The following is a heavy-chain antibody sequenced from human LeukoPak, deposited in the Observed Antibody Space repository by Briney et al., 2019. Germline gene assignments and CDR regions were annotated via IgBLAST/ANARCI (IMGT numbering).Heavy chain of an antibody. J-gene: IGHJ4*02. Sequence: GGSLRLSCVASGFSFSTYSMTWVRQAPGEGLEWVSTIGSSGGYIYYADSVRGRFTISRDNAKNSLYLEMNSLRPEDTAVYYCGGWVDYSNDYWGQGTLVTVSS. CDR2: IGSSGGYI. CDR1: GFSFSTYS. D-gene: IGHD4-11*01. CDR3: GGWVDYSNDY. V-gene: IGHV3-21*01.